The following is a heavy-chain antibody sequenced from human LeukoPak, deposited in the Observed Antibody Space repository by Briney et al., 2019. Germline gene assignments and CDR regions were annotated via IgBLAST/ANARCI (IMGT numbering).Heavy chain of an antibody. CDR3: ARSPPHQYCSGGSCPGANWFDP. Sequence: GGSLRLSCAASGFTFSSYSMNWVRQAPGKGLEWVSSISSSSSYIYYADSVKGRFTISRDNAKNSLYLQMNSLRAEDTAVYYCARSPPHQYCSGGSCPGANWFDPWGQGTLVTVSS. CDR1: GFTFSSYS. D-gene: IGHD2-15*01. J-gene: IGHJ5*02. V-gene: IGHV3-21*01. CDR2: ISSSSSYI.